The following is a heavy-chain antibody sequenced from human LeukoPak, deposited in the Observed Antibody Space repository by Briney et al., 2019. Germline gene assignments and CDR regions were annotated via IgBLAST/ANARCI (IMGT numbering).Heavy chain of an antibody. CDR1: GFTFSSYW. V-gene: IGHV3-74*01. D-gene: IGHD6-19*01. CDR3: AKGEQWLVRGDY. Sequence: GSLRLSCAASGFTFSSYWMHWVRQAPGKGLVWVSRINSDGSSTSYADSVKGRFTISRDNAKNSLYLQMNSLRAEDTALYYCAKGEQWLVRGDYWGQGTLVTVSS. J-gene: IGHJ4*02. CDR2: INSDGSST.